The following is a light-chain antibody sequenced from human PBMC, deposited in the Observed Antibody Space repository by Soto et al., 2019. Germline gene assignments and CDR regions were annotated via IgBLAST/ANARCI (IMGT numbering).Light chain of an antibody. CDR1: KNSLGSYDL. V-gene: IGLV2-23*01. J-gene: IGLJ2*01. Sequence: QSALTQPASVSGSPGQSITVSCTGTKNSLGSYDLVSWYQKYPDKAPTLLIYEATKRPSGISDRFSGSKSGFTASLTISGLRAEDEADYYCCSLEGSNALVVFGGGTKLTVL. CDR3: CSLEGSNALVV. CDR2: EAT.